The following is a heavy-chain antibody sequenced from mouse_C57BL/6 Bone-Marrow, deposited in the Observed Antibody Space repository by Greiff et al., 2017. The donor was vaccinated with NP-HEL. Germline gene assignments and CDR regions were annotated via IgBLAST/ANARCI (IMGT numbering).Heavy chain of an antibody. Sequence: VQLQQSGAELVKPGASVKLSCKASGYTFTSYLMHWVKQRPGRGLEWIGRIDPNSGGTKYNEKFKSKATLTVDKPSSTAYMQRNSLTSEDSAVYYGARYYYGRSAFDYWGQGTTLTVSS. CDR3: ARYYYGRSAFDY. V-gene: IGHV1-72*01. J-gene: IGHJ2*01. CDR1: GYTFTSYL. D-gene: IGHD1-1*01. CDR2: IDPNSGGT.